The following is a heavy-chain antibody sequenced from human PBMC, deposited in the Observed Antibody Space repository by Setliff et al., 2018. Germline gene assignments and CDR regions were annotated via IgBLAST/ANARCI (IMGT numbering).Heavy chain of an antibody. CDR3: RVWIGDLSRDF. J-gene: IGHJ4*02. V-gene: IGHV3-23*01. CDR2: IGASGDRT. Sequence: GGSLRLSCVASTFTFSKYAITWVRQAPGKGLEWVSSIGASGDRTYYADSVKGRFIISRDNSKNTFDLQMNSLRAEDTAVYYCRVWIGDLSRDFWGRGTLVTVSS. D-gene: IGHD3-10*01. CDR1: TFTFSKYA.